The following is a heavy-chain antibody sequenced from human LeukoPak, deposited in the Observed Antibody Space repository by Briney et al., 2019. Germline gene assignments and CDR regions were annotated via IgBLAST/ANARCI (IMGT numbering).Heavy chain of an antibody. CDR3: ARLDGSWDRSYWYFDL. J-gene: IGHJ2*01. CDR2: IYTSGST. CDR1: GGSISSYY. D-gene: IGHD6-13*01. Sequence: SETLSLTCTVSGGSISSYYWSWIRQPAGKGLEWIGRIYTSGSTNYNPSLKSRVTISVDTSTNQFSLKLISVTAADTAVYYCARLDGSWDRSYWYFDLWGRGTLVTVSS. V-gene: IGHV4-4*07.